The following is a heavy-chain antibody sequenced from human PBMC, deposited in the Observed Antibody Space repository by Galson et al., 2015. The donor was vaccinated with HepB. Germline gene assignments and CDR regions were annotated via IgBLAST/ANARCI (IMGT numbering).Heavy chain of an antibody. CDR2: IHHSGHT. J-gene: IGHJ3*02. CDR1: GHSISTNYY. CDR3: ERGEVRGIKSDDFDI. V-gene: IGHV4-38-2*02. D-gene: IGHD3-10*01. Sequence: ETLSLTCLVSGHSISTNYYWGWFRQPPGKGLEWIGTIHHSGHTYSNPSLKSRVAISAETYKNHFSLKVTSVTAGDTAVYYCERGEVRGIKSDDFDIWGQGTVVTVSS.